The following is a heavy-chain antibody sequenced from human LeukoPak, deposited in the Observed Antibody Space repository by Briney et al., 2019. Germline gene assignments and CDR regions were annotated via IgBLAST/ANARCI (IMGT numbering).Heavy chain of an antibody. CDR2: IRSKAYGGTT. V-gene: IGHV3-49*04. CDR3: TRRYSSGWYYFDY. J-gene: IGHJ4*02. Sequence: GGSLRLSCAASGFTFSSYALSWVRQAPGKGLEWVGFIRSKAYGGTTEYAASVKGRFTISRDDSKSIAYLQMNSLKTEDTAVYYCTRRYSSGWYYFDYWGQGTLVTVSS. CDR1: GFTFSSYA. D-gene: IGHD6-19*01.